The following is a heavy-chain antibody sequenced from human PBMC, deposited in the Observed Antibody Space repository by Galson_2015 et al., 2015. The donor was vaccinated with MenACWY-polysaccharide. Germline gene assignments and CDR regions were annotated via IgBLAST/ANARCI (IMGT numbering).Heavy chain of an antibody. V-gene: IGHV3-23*01. CDR1: NYA. D-gene: IGHD2-15*01. CDR2: IGGRGTT. Sequence: NYAMSWVRPAPGGGLEWVSSIGGRGTTYCADSVKGRFTISRDNSKNMVYLQMNSLRAEDTAIYYCAKANSGGICTSGWACWFDPWGQGSLVIVSS. J-gene: IGHJ5*02. CDR3: AKANSGGICTSGWACWFDP.